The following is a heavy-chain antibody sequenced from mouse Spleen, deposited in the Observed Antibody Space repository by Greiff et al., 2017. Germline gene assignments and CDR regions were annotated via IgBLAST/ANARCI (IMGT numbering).Heavy chain of an antibody. CDR1: GYTFTSYW. V-gene: IGHV1-64*01. CDR2: IHPNSGST. D-gene: IGHD1-1*01. J-gene: IGHJ2*01. CDR3: ARSPVYYYGSSPYYFDY. Sequence: VQLQQPGAELVKPGASVKLSCKASGYTFTSYWMHWVKQRPGQGLEWIGMIHPNSGSTNYNEKFKSKATLTVDKSSSTAYMQLSSLTSEDSAVYYCARSPVYYYGSSPYYFDYWGQGTTLTVSS.